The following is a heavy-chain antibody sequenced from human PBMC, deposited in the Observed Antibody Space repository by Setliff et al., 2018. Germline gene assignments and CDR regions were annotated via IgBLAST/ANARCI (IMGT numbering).Heavy chain of an antibody. CDR2: INPNSGGT. J-gene: IGHJ5*02. D-gene: IGHD3-3*01. Sequence: GASVKVSCKASGYTFTSYDINWVRQATGQGLAWMGWINPNSGGTNYAQKFQAWVTMTRDTSISTAYMELSRLRSDDTAVYYCARLYYNFWSGYFWENAQCDPWGQGTLVTVSS. V-gene: IGHV1-2*04. CDR3: ARLYYNFWSGYFWENAQCDP. CDR1: GYTFTSYD.